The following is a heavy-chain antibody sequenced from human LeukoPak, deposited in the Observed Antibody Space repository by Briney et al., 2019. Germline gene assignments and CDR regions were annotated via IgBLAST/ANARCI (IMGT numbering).Heavy chain of an antibody. Sequence: SETLSLTCAVYGGSFSGYYWSWIRQPPGKGLEWIGEINHSGSTNYNPSLKSRVTISVDTSKNQFSLKLSSVTAADTAVYYCARGRGIVPAAIAFDIWGQGIMVTVSS. J-gene: IGHJ3*02. CDR2: INHSGST. V-gene: IGHV4-34*01. CDR1: GGSFSGYY. CDR3: ARGRGIVPAAIAFDI. D-gene: IGHD2-2*02.